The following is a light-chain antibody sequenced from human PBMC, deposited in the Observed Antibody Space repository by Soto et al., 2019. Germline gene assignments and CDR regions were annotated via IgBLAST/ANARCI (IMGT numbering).Light chain of an antibody. CDR3: QQYGSASIT. CDR1: QSVSTY. J-gene: IGKJ5*01. Sequence: VLTQSPPTLSLSPGKSATLSCMASQSVSTYLAWYQQKPGQAPRLLIYDVSSRATGIPDRFSGSGSGTDFTLTVSRLEPEDFAVYYCQQYGSASITFGQGTRLEIK. V-gene: IGKV3-20*01. CDR2: DVS.